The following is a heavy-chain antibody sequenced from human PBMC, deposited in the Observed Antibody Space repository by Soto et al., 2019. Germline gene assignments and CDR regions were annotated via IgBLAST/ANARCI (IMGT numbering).Heavy chain of an antibody. D-gene: IGHD7-27*01. J-gene: IGHJ3*02. CDR2: INHSGST. V-gene: IGHV4-34*01. Sequence: SETLSLTCAVYGGSFSGYYWSWIRQPPGKGLEWIGEINHSGSTNYNPSLKSRVTISVDTSKNQFSLKLSSVTAADTAVYYCARWRARLGAEINRRMDAFDIWGQGTMVTVSS. CDR3: ARWRARLGAEINRRMDAFDI. CDR1: GGSFSGYY.